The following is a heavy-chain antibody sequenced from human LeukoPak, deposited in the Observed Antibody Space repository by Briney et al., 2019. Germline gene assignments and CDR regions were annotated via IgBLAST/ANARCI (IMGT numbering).Heavy chain of an antibody. V-gene: IGHV4-59*01. CDR1: GGSISSYY. CDR2: IYYSGST. J-gene: IGHJ3*02. D-gene: IGHD3-9*01. Sequence: SETLSLTCTVSGGSISSYYWSWIRQPPGKGLEWIGYIYYSGSTNYNPSLKSRVTISVDTSMNQFSLKLSSVTAADTAVYYCARADVLRYFDWLSALTPSDALDIWGQGTMVTVSS. CDR3: ARADVLRYFDWLSALTPSDALDI.